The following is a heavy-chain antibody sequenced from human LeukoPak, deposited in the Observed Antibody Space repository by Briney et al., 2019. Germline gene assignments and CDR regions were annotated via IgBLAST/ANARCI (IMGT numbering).Heavy chain of an antibody. Sequence: ASVKVSCKASGYTFTRYDINWVRQATGQGLEWMGWMNTKSGNTGHAQKFQGRVTITRDTSISTVYMELSSLRSEDTAMYFCARVDGSPDYWGQGTLVTVSP. J-gene: IGHJ4*02. D-gene: IGHD2-15*01. CDR2: MNTKSGNT. CDR3: ARVDGSPDY. CDR1: GYTFTRYD. V-gene: IGHV1-8*03.